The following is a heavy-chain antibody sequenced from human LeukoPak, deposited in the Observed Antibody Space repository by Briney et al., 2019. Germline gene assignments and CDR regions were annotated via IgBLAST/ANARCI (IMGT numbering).Heavy chain of an antibody. V-gene: IGHV3-23*01. CDR3: AELGITMIGGV. Sequence: GGSLRLSCAASGFTLSSYAMSWVRQAPGKGLEWVSAISDSGNTYHADSVKGRFTTSRDSSKNTLFLQMNSLRAEDTAVYYCAELGITMIGGVWGKGTTVTISS. CDR1: GFTLSSYA. J-gene: IGHJ6*04. CDR2: ISDSGNT. D-gene: IGHD3-10*02.